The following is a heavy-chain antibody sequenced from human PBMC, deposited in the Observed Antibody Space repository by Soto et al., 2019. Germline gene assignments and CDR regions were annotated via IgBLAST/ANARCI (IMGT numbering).Heavy chain of an antibody. Sequence: PSETLALTCTVSGGSISSGGYYWSWIRQHPGKGLEWIGYIYYSGSTYYNPSLKSRVTISVDTSKNQFSLKLSSVTAADTAVYYCARGQVPGFKYYDFCSGSLANGFDTWGQENLLTISS. V-gene: IGHV4-31*03. CDR2: IYYSGST. CDR1: GGSISSGGYY. CDR3: ARGQVPGFKYYDFCSGSLANGFDT. D-gene: IGHD3-3*01. J-gene: IGHJ5*02.